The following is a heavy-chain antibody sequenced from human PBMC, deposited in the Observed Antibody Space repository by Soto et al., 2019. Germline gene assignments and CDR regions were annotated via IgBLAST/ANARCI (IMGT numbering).Heavy chain of an antibody. V-gene: IGHV3-15*07. CDR1: GFTFSNAW. Sequence: EVQLVESGGGLVKPGGSLRLSCAASGFTFSNAWMNWVRQTPGKGLEWVGRIKSKTDGGTTDYAAPVKGRFTISRDDSKNTLYLQMNSLKTEDTAVYYCTSVGTAMAYDAFDIWGQGTMVPVSS. J-gene: IGHJ3*02. CDR3: TSVGTAMAYDAFDI. CDR2: IKSKTDGGTT. D-gene: IGHD5-18*01.